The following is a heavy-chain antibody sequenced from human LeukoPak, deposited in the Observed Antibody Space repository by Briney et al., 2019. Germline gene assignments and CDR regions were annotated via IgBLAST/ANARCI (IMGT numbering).Heavy chain of an antibody. CDR2: ISGSGGST. CDR3: AKDKVRLITFGGVIVDY. Sequence: GGSLRLSCAASGFTFSSYAMSWVRQAPGKGLEWVSAISGSGGSTYYADSVKGRFTISRDNSKNTLYLQMNSLRAEDTAVYYCAKDKVRLITFGGVIVDYWGQGTLVTVSS. D-gene: IGHD3-16*02. V-gene: IGHV3-23*01. J-gene: IGHJ4*02. CDR1: GFTFSSYA.